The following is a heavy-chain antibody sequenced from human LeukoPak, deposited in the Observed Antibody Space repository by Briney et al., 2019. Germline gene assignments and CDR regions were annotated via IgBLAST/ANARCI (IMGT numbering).Heavy chain of an antibody. D-gene: IGHD3-3*01. J-gene: IGHJ6*02. CDR3: ARHEGGITIFGVVYYYGMDV. V-gene: IGHV4-39*01. Sequence: SETLSLTCTVSGGSISSSSYYWGWIRQPPGKGLEWIGSIYYSGSTYYNPSLKSRVTISVGTSKNQFSLKLSSVTAADTAVYYCARHEGGITIFGVVYYYGMDVWGQGTTVTVSS. CDR2: IYYSGST. CDR1: GGSISSSSYY.